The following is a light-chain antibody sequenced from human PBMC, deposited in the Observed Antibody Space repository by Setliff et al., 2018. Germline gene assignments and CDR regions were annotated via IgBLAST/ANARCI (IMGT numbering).Light chain of an antibody. Sequence: QSVLAQPASVSGSPGQSITISCTGTSSDIGGYKYVSWCQQHPGKAPKLMIYEVIKRPSGVSNRFSGSKSGNTASLTISGLQAEDEADYYCLSYTNSDTVVFGTGTKVTV. CDR2: EVI. V-gene: IGLV2-14*01. J-gene: IGLJ1*01. CDR3: LSYTNSDTVV. CDR1: SSDIGGYKY.